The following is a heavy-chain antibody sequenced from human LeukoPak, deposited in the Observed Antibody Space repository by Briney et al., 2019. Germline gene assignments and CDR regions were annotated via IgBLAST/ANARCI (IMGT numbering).Heavy chain of an antibody. Sequence: PGGSLRLSCAASGFTFASYSMNWVRQAPGKGLEWVSSMSGDSTYIYNAGSVKGRFTISRDNAQASLYLQMISLRADDTAVYYCARVSGRLERQSDLDYWGQGTLVIVSS. J-gene: IGHJ4*02. V-gene: IGHV3-21*01. CDR3: ARVSGRLERQSDLDY. D-gene: IGHD1-1*01. CDR2: MSGDSTYI. CDR1: GFTFASYS.